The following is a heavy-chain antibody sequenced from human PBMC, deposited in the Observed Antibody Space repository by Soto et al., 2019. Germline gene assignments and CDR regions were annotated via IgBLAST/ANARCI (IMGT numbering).Heavy chain of an antibody. CDR2: INSNGGST. V-gene: IGHV3-64*01. Sequence: EVQLVESGGGLVQPGGSLRLSCAASGFTFSSYAMHWVRQAPGKGLEYVSVINSNGGSTDYANSVKGRFTISRDNSKNTLYLQMDSLRAEDMAVYYCARTSGYAFDYWGRGTLVTVSS. D-gene: IGHD5-12*01. CDR3: ARTSGYAFDY. J-gene: IGHJ4*02. CDR1: GFTFSSYA.